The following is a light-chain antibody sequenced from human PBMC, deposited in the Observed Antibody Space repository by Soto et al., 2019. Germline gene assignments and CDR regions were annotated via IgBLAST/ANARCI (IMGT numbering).Light chain of an antibody. CDR2: DVS. Sequence: QSVLTQPVSVSGSPGQSITISCTGTSSDVGGYNYVSWYQQHPGKAPKLMIYDVSNRPSGVSNRFSGSKSGNTASLTISGLQAEDEADYYCSSYTSSSTLVYVFGTGTKVTVL. V-gene: IGLV2-14*01. CDR1: SSDVGGYNY. CDR3: SSYTSSSTLVYV. J-gene: IGLJ1*01.